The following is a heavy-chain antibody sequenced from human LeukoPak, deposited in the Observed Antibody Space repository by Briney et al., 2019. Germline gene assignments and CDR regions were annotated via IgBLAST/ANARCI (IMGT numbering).Heavy chain of an antibody. D-gene: IGHD1-1*01. CDR3: AKGLVVNDNYFDN. CDR2: IGGSDDTP. CDR1: GFSLRTYA. Sequence: GGCLRLSCAASGFSLRTYAMNWVRQVPGQRLECVSSIGGSDDTPYYADSVKGRFTISSDFSTNTVSLQMTSLRAEDTAVYFCAKGLVVNDNYFDNWGQGTLVTVSS. V-gene: IGHV3-23*01. J-gene: IGHJ4*02.